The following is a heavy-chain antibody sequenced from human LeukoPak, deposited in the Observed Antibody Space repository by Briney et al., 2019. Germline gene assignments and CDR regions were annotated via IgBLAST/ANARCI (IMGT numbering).Heavy chain of an antibody. D-gene: IGHD2-2*01. J-gene: IGHJ4*02. V-gene: IGHV3-30*18. CDR3: AKDPHPYCRSTGCYFPDC. CDR2: ISYDGSNK. CDR1: GFTFSSYG. Sequence: GGSLRLSCAASGFTFSSYGMHWVRQAPGKGLEWVAVISYDGSNKYYADSVKGRFTISRDNSKNTLYLQMNSLRAEDTAVYYCAKDPHPYCRSTGCYFPDCWGQGTLVTVSS.